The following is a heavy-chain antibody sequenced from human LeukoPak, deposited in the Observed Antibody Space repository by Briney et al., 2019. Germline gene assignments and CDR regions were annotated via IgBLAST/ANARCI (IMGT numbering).Heavy chain of an antibody. D-gene: IGHD2-21*01. CDR3: AKEGVIVVDY. CDR1: GFTFGTYV. Sequence: GGSLRLSCAASGFTFGTYVMSWVRQAPGTGLEWVSAISGSGGSTYYADSVKGRFTISRDNSKNTLYLQMHSLRAEDTAVYYCAKEGVIVVDYWGQGTLVTVSS. J-gene: IGHJ4*02. CDR2: ISGSGGST. V-gene: IGHV3-23*01.